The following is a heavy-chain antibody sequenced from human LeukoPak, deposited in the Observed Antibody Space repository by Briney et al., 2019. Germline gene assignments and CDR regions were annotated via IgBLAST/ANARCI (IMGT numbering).Heavy chain of an antibody. J-gene: IGHJ6*03. CDR1: GYTFTGYY. D-gene: IGHD2-2*02. V-gene: IGHV1-2*02. CDR2: INPNSGGT. Sequence: GASVKVSCKASGYTFTGYYMHWVRQAPGQGLEWMGWINPNSGGTNYAQKFQGRVTMTRDTSISTAYMELSRLRSDDTAVYYCARDQVPAAIKGGVYYYMDVWGKGTTVTVSS. CDR3: ARDQVPAAIKGGVYYYMDV.